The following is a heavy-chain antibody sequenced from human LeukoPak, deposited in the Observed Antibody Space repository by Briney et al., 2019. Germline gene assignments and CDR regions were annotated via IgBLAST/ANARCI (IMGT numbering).Heavy chain of an antibody. V-gene: IGHV4-59*01. D-gene: IGHD6-19*01. CDR2: IYYSGST. Sequence: SETLSLTCTVSGGSISSYYWSWIRQPPGKGLEWIGYIYYSGSTNYNPSLKSRVTISVDTSKNQFSLKLSSVTAADTAVYYCARYPYSGISGWQAFDYWGQGTLVTVSS. CDR3: ARYPYSGISGWQAFDY. CDR1: GGSISSYY. J-gene: IGHJ4*02.